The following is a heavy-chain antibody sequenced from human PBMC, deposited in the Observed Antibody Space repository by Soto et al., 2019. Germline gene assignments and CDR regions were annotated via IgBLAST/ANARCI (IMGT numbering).Heavy chain of an antibody. Sequence: GGSLRLSCAAYGFTFSSYWMSWVRQAPGKGLEWVAKIKQDGSEKYYVDSEKGRFTISRDNAKKSLYLQMNSLRAEDTAVYYCARLTQTVLTSYYLDLWGQGTPVTVSS. J-gene: IGHJ4*02. D-gene: IGHD4-17*01. V-gene: IGHV3-7*01. CDR3: ARLTQTVLTSYYLDL. CDR2: IKQDGSEK. CDR1: GFTFSSYW.